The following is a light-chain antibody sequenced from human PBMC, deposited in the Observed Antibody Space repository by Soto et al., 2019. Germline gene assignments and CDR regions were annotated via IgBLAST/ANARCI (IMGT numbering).Light chain of an antibody. J-gene: IGKJ5*01. CDR2: VAS. CDR3: QQSYSTPIT. V-gene: IGKV1-39*01. Sequence: DIQMTQSPSSLSASVGDRVTITCRASQTISSYLNWYQQKQGKAHKLXIYVASSLPGGVPSRFSGSGSGTDFTLTIGSLQPDDFATYYCQQSYSTPITFGQGTRLEIK. CDR1: QTISSY.